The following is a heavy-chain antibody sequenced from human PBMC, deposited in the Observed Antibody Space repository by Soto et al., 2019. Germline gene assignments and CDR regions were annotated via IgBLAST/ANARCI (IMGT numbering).Heavy chain of an antibody. CDR3: ARQLERGDQPEGFDF. CDR2: ISGSGGST. D-gene: IGHD1-1*01. V-gene: IGHV3-23*01. CDR1: GFTFSSYA. Sequence: EVQLLESGGGLVQPGGSLRLSCAASGFTFSSYAMSWVRQAPGKGLEWVSAISGSGGSTYYADSVKGRFTISRDNSKNTLYLQMNSLRAEDTAVYYCARQLERGDQPEGFDFWGQGTLATVSS. J-gene: IGHJ4*02.